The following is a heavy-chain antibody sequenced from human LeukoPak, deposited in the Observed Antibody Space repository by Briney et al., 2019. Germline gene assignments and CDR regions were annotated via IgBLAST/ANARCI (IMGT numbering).Heavy chain of an antibody. CDR2: INQDGSET. J-gene: IGHJ6*02. CDR1: GFTFSSYW. D-gene: IGHD2-2*01. CDR3: ARDRRPLLYCSSTSCYVRRYYYYGMDV. Sequence: GGSLRLSCAASGFTFSSYWMSWVRQAPGKGLEWVANINQDGSETYYVDSVKGRFTISRDNAKNSLYLQMNSLRAEDTAVYYCARDRRPLLYCSSTSCYVRRYYYYGMDVWGQGTTVTVSS. V-gene: IGHV3-7*01.